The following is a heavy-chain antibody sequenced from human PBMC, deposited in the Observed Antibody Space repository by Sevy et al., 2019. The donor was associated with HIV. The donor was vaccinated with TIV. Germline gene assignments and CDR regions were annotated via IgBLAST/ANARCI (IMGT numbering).Heavy chain of an antibody. CDR3: APLALGGLETGVSFEI. V-gene: IGHV1-24*01. Sequence: ASVKVSCKVSGYTLTVFSMHWVRQAPGKGPEWMGGFDPKEGEPIYAQRFQGRVIMTEDTSTDTAYMELSGLRSEDTAIDYGAPLALGGLETGVSFEIWGQGTPVTVSS. CDR2: FDPKEGEP. J-gene: IGHJ1*01. CDR1: GYTLTVFS. D-gene: IGHD3-16*01.